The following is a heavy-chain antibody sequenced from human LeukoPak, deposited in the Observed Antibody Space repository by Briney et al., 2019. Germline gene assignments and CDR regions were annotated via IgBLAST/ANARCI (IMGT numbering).Heavy chain of an antibody. CDR1: GFTFSSYG. CDR2: IAYDGSHK. D-gene: IGHD3-3*01. J-gene: IGHJ4*02. V-gene: IGHV3-30*03. CDR3: ARDSGSAYYGVDF. Sequence: GRSLRLSCAASGFTFSSYGLHWVRQAPGKGLEWVAVIAYDGSHKYYADSVKGRITISRDNSKNTLYLQMNSLRAEDTAVYYCARDSGSAYYGVDFWGQGTLVTVSS.